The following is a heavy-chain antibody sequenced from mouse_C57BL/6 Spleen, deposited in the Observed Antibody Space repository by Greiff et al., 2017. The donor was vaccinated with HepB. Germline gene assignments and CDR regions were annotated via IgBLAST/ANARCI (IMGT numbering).Heavy chain of an antibody. CDR1: GFTFSDYG. Sequence: EVHLVESGGGLVKPGGSLKLSCAASGFTFSDYGMHWVRQAPEKGLEWVAYISSGSSTIYYADTVKGRFTISRDNAKNTLFLQMTSLRSEDTAMYYCARKTNWVPFAYWGQGTLVTVSA. J-gene: IGHJ3*01. CDR2: ISSGSSTI. V-gene: IGHV5-17*01. CDR3: ARKTNWVPFAY. D-gene: IGHD4-1*01.